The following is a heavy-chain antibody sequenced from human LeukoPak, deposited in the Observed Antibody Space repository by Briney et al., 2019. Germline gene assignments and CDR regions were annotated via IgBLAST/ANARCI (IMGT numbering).Heavy chain of an antibody. Sequence: SETLSLTCAVYGGSFSGYYWSWIRQPPGKGLEWIGEINHSGSTYYNPSLKSRVTISVDRSKNQFSLKLSSVTAADTAVYYCARDNGDYSDYWGQGTLVTVSS. CDR3: ARDNGDYSDY. D-gene: IGHD4-17*01. CDR2: INHSGST. V-gene: IGHV4-34*01. J-gene: IGHJ4*02. CDR1: GGSFSGYY.